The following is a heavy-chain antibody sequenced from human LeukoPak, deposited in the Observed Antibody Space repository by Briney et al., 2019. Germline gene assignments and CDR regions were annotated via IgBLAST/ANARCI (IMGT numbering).Heavy chain of an antibody. J-gene: IGHJ4*02. V-gene: IGHV3-7*01. CDR2: IKKDGSEK. CDR3: ARVLTGTTGGGVFDY. CDR1: GFTFRDHY. Sequence: PGGSLRLSCAASGFTFRDHYMTWVRQAPGKGLEWVANIKKDGSEKHYVDSVKGRFTISRDNSKNMLYLQMNSLRAEDTAVYYCARVLTGTTGGGVFDYWGQGTLVTVSS. D-gene: IGHD1-20*01.